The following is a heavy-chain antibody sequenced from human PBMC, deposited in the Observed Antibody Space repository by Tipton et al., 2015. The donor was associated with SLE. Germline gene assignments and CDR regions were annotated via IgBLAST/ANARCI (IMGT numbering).Heavy chain of an antibody. D-gene: IGHD4-11*01. J-gene: IGHJ3*01. V-gene: IGHV4-34*01. CDR3: ARDRINSNGWKANAFDL. CDR1: GGSFSGFY. CDR2: IYHSGST. Sequence: TLSLTCAVYGGSFSGFYWNWIRQPPGKGLEWIGEIYHSGSTNYNPSLKSRVTISVDKSKNHFSLRLTSVTAADTAVYYCARDRINSNGWKANAFDLWGLGTMVTVSS.